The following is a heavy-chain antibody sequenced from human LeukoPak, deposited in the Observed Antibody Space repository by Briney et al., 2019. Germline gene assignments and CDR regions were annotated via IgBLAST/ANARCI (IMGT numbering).Heavy chain of an antibody. CDR3: ARDPLLWELPSDY. Sequence: GGSLRLSCAASGFTFSTFWVHWVRQAPGKGLMWVSQINNDGSDTKYADSVKGRFTISRDNAKNTVYLQMNSLRADDAAVYYCARDPLLWELPSDYWGQGTLVTVSS. CDR2: INNDGSDT. V-gene: IGHV3-74*03. CDR1: GFTFSTFW. D-gene: IGHD1-26*01. J-gene: IGHJ4*02.